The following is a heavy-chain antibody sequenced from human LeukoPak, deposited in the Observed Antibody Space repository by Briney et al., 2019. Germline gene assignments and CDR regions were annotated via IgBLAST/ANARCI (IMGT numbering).Heavy chain of an antibody. J-gene: IGHJ3*02. CDR1: GGSISSYY. CDR3: VETNYGDYAFDI. V-gene: IGHV4-59*12. Sequence: PSETLSLTCTVSGGSISSYYWSWIRQPPGKGLEWIGYIYYSGSTNYNPSLKSRVTISVDTSKNQFSLKLSSVTAADTAVYYCVETNYGDYAFDIWGQGTMVTVSS. D-gene: IGHD4-17*01. CDR2: IYYSGST.